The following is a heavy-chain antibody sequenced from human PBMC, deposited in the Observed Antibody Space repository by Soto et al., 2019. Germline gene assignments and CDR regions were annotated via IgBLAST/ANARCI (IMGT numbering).Heavy chain of an antibody. J-gene: IGHJ4*02. V-gene: IGHV4-34*01. CDR2: INHSGST. CDR3: ARGPPNYCSSTSCYIKGIDY. Sequence: SETLSLTCAVYGGSFSGYYWSWIRQPPGKGLEWIGEINHSGSTNYNPSLKSRVTISVDTSKNQFSLKLSSVTAADTAVYYCARGPPNYCSSTSCYIKGIDYWGQGTLVTSPQ. CDR1: GGSFSGYY. D-gene: IGHD2-2*02.